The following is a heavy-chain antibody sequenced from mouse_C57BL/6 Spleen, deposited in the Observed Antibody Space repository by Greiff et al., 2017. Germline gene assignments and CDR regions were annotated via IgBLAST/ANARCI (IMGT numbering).Heavy chain of an antibody. V-gene: IGHV1-63*01. J-gene: IGHJ4*01. D-gene: IGHD2-2*01. CDR1: GYAFTNYW. Sequence: VHLVQSGAELVRPGPSVKISCKASGYAFTNYWIGWAKQRPGHGLEWIGDIYPGGGYTNYNEKFKGKATLTADKSSSTAYMQFSSLTSEDCAIYYCARGGVFGGCDGDYCARDYWGQGTSVTVSS. CDR2: IYPGGGYT. CDR3: ARGGVFGGCDGDYCARDY.